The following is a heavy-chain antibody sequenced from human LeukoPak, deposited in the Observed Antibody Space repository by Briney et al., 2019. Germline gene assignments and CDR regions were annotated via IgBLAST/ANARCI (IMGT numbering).Heavy chain of an antibody. CDR3: ARDKPDDYDSSGYYNY. CDR1: GFTFSSYW. J-gene: IGHJ4*02. CDR2: IKQDGSEK. V-gene: IGHV3-7*01. Sequence: PGGSLRLSCAASGFTFSSYWMSWVRQAPGKGLEWVANIKQDGSEKYYVDSVKGRFTISRDNAKNPLYPQMNSLRAEDTAVYYCARDKPDDYDSSGYYNYWGQGTLVTVSS. D-gene: IGHD3-22*01.